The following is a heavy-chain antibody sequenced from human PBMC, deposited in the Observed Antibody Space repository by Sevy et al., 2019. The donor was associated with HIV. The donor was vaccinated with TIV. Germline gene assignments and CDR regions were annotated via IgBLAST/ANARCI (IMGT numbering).Heavy chain of an antibody. J-gene: IGHJ4*02. CDR3: ARAGSNHYFDY. Sequence: GGSLRLSCAASGFTFSSYAMHWVRQAPGKGLEWVAVISYDGSNNYYADSVKGRFTISRDNSKNTLYLQMNSLRAEDTAVYYCARAGSNHYFDYWGQGTLVTVSS. V-gene: IGHV3-30*04. CDR2: ISYDGSNN. CDR1: GFTFSSYA. D-gene: IGHD6-13*01.